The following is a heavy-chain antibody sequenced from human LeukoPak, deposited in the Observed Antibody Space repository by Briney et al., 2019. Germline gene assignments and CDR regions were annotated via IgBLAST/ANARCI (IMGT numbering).Heavy chain of an antibody. J-gene: IGHJ5*02. D-gene: IGHD3-10*01. Sequence: PSETLSLTCAVSGGSISSSNWWSWVRQPPGKGLEWIGEIYHSGSTNYNPSLKSRVTISVDKSKNQFSLKLSSVTAADTAVYYCAREGKALWFGESRLSNWFDPWGQGTLVTVSS. V-gene: IGHV4-4*02. CDR2: IYHSGST. CDR1: GGSISSSNW. CDR3: AREGKALWFGESRLSNWFDP.